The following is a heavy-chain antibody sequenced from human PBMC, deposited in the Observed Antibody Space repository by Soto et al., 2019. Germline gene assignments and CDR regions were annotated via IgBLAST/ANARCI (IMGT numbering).Heavy chain of an antibody. Sequence: PSETLSLTCSASGGSISSVSYYWGWIRQPPGKGLEWIGSIYYSGSAYYSPSLKSRVTMSVDTSKNQLSLELRSVTAADTAVYYCARRHCNSPHCVTIDPWGQGTLVTVAS. D-gene: IGHD2-2*01. V-gene: IGHV4-39*01. J-gene: IGHJ5*02. CDR2: IYYSGSA. CDR3: ARRHCNSPHCVTIDP. CDR1: GGSISSVSYY.